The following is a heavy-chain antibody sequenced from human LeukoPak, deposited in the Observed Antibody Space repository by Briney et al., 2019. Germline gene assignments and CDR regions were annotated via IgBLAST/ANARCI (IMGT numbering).Heavy chain of an antibody. V-gene: IGHV3-21*01. CDR1: GFTFSSST. CDR3: ARQIDIDGYNYESRLGCFDI. J-gene: IGHJ3*02. Sequence: GGSLRLSCAASGFTFSSSTMNWVRQAPGKGLEWVSSIGSSSTYMYYADSVKGRFTISRDNAKNSLYLQMNSLRAEDTAMYYCARQIDIDGYNYESRLGCFDIWGQGTMVTVS. D-gene: IGHD5-24*01. CDR2: IGSSSTYM.